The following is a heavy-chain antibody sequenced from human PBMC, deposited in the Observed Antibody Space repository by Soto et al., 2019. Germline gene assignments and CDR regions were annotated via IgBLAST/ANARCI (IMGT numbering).Heavy chain of an antibody. D-gene: IGHD6-25*01. CDR3: ANVPRGPYAAAALAH. CDR2: ISYDGSDK. CDR1: GCAYSGGG. V-gene: IGHV3-30*18. Sequence: PGGCVRLCGAAGGCAYSGGGILRVRQAAGKGLEWVALISYDGSDKYYADSVKGRFTISRDNSKNTLYLQMNSLRAEDTAVYYCANVPRGPYAAAALAHWGQGTPLPVSS. J-gene: IGHJ4*02.